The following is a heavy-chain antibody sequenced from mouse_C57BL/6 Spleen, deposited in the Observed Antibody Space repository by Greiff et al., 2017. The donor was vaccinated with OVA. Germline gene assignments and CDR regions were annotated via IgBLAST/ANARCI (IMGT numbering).Heavy chain of an antibody. CDR2: INPNNGGT. CDR1: GYTFTDYY. CDR3: ARPQRGYYAMDY. J-gene: IGHJ4*01. Sequence: VQLKQSGPELVKPGASVKISCKASGYTFTDYYMNWVKQSHGKSLEWIGDINPNNGGTSYNQKFKGKATLTVDKSSSTAYMELRSLTSEDSAVYYCARPQRGYYAMDYWGQGTSVTVSS. V-gene: IGHV1-26*01.